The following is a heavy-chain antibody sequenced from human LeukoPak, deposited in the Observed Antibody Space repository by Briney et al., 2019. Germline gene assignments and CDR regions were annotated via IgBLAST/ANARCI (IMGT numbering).Heavy chain of an antibody. CDR3: ARDEWEHNY. D-gene: IGHD1-26*01. V-gene: IGHV4-59*11. CDR1: GASISSHY. J-gene: IGHJ4*02. Sequence: PSETLSLTCTVSGASISSHYWSWIRQPPGKGLEWIGYMSYNARSDYNPSLKGRITISIDASKNQLSLKLSSVTAADTAVYYCARDEWEHNYWGQGTLVTVSS. CDR2: MSYNARS.